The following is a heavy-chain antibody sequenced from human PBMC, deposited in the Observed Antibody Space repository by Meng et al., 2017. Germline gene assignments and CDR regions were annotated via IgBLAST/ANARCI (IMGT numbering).Heavy chain of an antibody. D-gene: IGHD1-26*01. V-gene: IGHV7-4-1*02. J-gene: IGHJ4*02. Sequence: QGELGASGFELKKPWASVRVSCKASVYTFTSYAMNWVQQAPGQGLEWMGWINTNTGNPTYAQGFTGRFVFSLDTSVSTAYLQISSLKAEDTAVYYCAREGRVDFDYWGQGTLVTVSS. CDR3: AREGRVDFDY. CDR2: INTNTGNP. CDR1: VYTFTSYA.